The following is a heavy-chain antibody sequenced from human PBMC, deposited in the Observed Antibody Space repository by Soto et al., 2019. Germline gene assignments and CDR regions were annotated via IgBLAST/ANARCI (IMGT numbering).Heavy chain of an antibody. CDR3: ARSRVAKDSAGFDH. V-gene: IGHV6-1*01. J-gene: IGHJ4*02. D-gene: IGHD5-18*01. CDR2: TYYRSKWYN. CDR1: GDSGSSNSAA. Sequence: SQTLSLTCAISGDSGSSNSAAGDSIRQSPSRGLEWLGRTYYRSKWYNDYAVSVKSRITINPDTSKNQFSLQLNSVTPEDTAVYYCARSRVAKDSAGFDHWGQGTLVTVSS.